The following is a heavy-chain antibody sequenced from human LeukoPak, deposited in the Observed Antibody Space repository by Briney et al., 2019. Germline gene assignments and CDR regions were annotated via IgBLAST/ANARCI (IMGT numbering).Heavy chain of an antibody. CDR1: GFTFISYA. D-gene: IGHD6-6*01. J-gene: IGHJ4*02. Sequence: GGSLRLSCAASGFTFISYAMSWVRQAPGKGLEWVSAISGSGGSTYYADSVKGRVTMSRDNSKNTLYLQMNSLRAEDTAVYYCEKVTGSSNPIPAFDYWGQGTLVTVSS. V-gene: IGHV3-23*01. CDR3: EKVTGSSNPIPAFDY. CDR2: ISGSGGST.